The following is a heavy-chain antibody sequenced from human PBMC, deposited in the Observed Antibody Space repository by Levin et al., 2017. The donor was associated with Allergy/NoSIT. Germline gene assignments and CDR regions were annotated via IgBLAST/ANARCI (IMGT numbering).Heavy chain of an antibody. CDR3: ARDVYYDFWSGYYRDAFDI. Sequence: GESLKISCAASGFTFSSYWMSWVRQAPGKGLEWVANIKQDGSEKYYVDSVKGRFTISRDNAKNSLYLQMNSLRAEDTAVYYCARDVYYDFWSGYYRDAFDIWGQGTMLTVSS. V-gene: IGHV3-7*01. D-gene: IGHD3-3*01. CDR1: GFTFSSYW. J-gene: IGHJ3*02. CDR2: IKQDGSEK.